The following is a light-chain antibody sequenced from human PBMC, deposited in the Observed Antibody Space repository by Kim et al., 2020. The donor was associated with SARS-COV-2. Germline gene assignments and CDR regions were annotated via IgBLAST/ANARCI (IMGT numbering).Light chain of an antibody. CDR2: DIY. CDR3: KEYNLHST. V-gene: IGKV1-5*01. Sequence: LSMCVGERVTLTSRESQIERRWWQLYEQKPGEPPKLLICDIYTVERGVSKMLSGSRYETEFSLSINPLLRDDLATYYCKEYNLHSTFGPGTKLEI. J-gene: IGKJ2*01. CDR1: QIERRW.